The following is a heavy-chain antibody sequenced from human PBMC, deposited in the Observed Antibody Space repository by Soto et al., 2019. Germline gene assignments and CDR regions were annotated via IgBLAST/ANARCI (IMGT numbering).Heavy chain of an antibody. V-gene: IGHV1-8*01. CDR1: GYTFTSYD. J-gene: IGHJ6*02. CDR3: AREKTSYGMDV. CDR2: MNPNSRNT. Sequence: QVQLVQSGAEVKKPGAAVKVSCKASGYTFTSYDINWVRQATGQGLEWMGWMNPNSRNTGYAQKFQSRVTITRNTSISTAYMELSSLRSEDTSVYYCAREKTSYGMDVWGQGTTVTVSS.